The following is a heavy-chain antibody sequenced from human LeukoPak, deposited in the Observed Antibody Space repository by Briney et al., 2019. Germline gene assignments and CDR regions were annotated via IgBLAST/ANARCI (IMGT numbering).Heavy chain of an antibody. CDR2: FDPENVET. CDR1: GYSLTELS. D-gene: IGHD4-17*01. J-gene: IGHJ5*02. CDR3: ATGPDPVTTPSNAWLDP. V-gene: IGHV1-24*01. Sequence: EASVKVSCKVSGYSLTELSIHWVRQAPGKGLEWMGGFDPENVETIYAEKFQGRVTMTEDTSTDTAYMELSSLRSEDTAVYYCATGPDPVTTPSNAWLDPWGQGTQVTVSS.